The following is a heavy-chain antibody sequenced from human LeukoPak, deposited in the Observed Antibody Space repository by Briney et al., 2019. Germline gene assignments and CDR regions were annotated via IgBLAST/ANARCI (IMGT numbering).Heavy chain of an antibody. CDR1: GFTFSNYA. V-gene: IGHV3-30*03. CDR2: ISYDGSNK. D-gene: IGHD2-8*02. Sequence: GGSLSLSCAASGFTFSNYAMHWVRQAPGKGLEWVAVISYDGSNKYYADSVKGRFTLSRDNSKNTLYLQMNSLRAEDTAVYYCGLGYCTGATCHPYSWGQGTLVTVSS. J-gene: IGHJ4*02. CDR3: GLGYCTGATCHPYS.